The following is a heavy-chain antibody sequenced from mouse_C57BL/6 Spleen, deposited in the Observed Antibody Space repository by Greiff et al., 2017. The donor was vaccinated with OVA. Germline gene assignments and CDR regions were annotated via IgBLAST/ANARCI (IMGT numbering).Heavy chain of an antibody. CDR3: ATSYYGNQWDYAMDY. CDR1: GYSFTDYN. Sequence: VHVKQSGPELVKPGASVKISCKASGYSFTDYNMNWVKQSNGKSLEWIGVINPNYGTTSYNQKFKGKATLTVDQSSSTAYMQLNSLTSEDSAVYYCATSYYGNQWDYAMDYWGQGTSVTVSS. V-gene: IGHV1-39*01. D-gene: IGHD2-10*01. CDR2: INPNYGTT. J-gene: IGHJ4*01.